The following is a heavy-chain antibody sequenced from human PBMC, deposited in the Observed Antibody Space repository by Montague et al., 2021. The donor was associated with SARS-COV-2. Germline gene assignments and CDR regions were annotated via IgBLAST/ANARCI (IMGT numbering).Heavy chain of an antibody. Sequence: SETLSLTCRVSGDSISTSTWWTWVRQPPGKGLEWIGEIFHSGTINYNPSLKSRVSISVDKSNNHFSLRLSSLIADDTAVYYCATLSRRTAAGTRDYFGLDVWGQGTTVVVSS. V-gene: IGHV4-4*02. CDR3: ATLSRRTAAGTRDYFGLDV. D-gene: IGHD6-13*01. J-gene: IGHJ6*02. CDR1: GDSISTSTW. CDR2: IFHSGTI.